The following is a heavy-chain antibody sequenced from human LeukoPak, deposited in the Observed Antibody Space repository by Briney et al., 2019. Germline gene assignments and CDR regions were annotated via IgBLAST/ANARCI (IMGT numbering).Heavy chain of an antibody. CDR1: GDSISGFY. Sequence: PSETLSLTCTVSGDSISGFYWSWIRQPPGKGLEWIGYIYYSGSTNYNPSLKSRVTMSEDTSKNQFSLKLSSVSAADTAVYYCARDRYYYDSSGYYAWFDPWGQGTLVTVSS. J-gene: IGHJ5*02. V-gene: IGHV4-59*12. CDR3: ARDRYYYDSSGYYAWFDP. D-gene: IGHD3-22*01. CDR2: IYYSGST.